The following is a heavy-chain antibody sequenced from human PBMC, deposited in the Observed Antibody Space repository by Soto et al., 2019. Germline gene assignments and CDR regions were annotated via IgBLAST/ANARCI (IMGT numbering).Heavy chain of an antibody. J-gene: IGHJ6*02. CDR3: ARDKTGTTLNYNHDMDV. Sequence: SETLSLTCTVSGGSISGYVGSWIRQPPGKGLEWIGYSHYSGSTNYNPSLKSRVTISVDTSKNQFSLKLSSVTSADTAVYFCARDKTGTTLNYNHDMDVWGQGTTVTVSS. V-gene: IGHV4-59*01. CDR2: SHYSGST. D-gene: IGHD1-7*01. CDR1: GGSISGYV.